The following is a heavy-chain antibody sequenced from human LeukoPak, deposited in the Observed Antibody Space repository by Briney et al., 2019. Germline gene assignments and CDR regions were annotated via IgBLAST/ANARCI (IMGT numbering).Heavy chain of an antibody. D-gene: IGHD5-24*01. CDR3: AKDQTVGDGRIDFEY. CDR2: ISGSAGTT. Sequence: GGSLRLSCAASGFSFSTYVMSWVRQAPGKGLEWVSSISGSAGTTYYADSVKGRFTISRDNSKNTLYLQMNSLRAEDTAVYYCAKDQTVGDGRIDFEYWGQGTLVTVSS. CDR1: GFSFSTYV. V-gene: IGHV3-23*01. J-gene: IGHJ4*02.